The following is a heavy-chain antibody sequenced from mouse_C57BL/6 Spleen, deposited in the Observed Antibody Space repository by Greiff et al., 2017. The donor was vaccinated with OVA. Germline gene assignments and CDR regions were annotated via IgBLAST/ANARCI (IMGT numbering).Heavy chain of an antibody. J-gene: IGHJ4*01. CDR3: VRHGSSPYYAMDY. D-gene: IGHD1-1*01. Sequence: EVQGVESGGGLVQPKGSLKLSCAASGFSFNTYAMNWVRQAPGKGLEWVARIRSKSNNYATYYADSVKDRFTIYRDDSESMLYLQMNNLKTEDTAMYYCVRHGSSPYYAMDYWGQGTSVTVSS. CDR2: IRSKSNNYAT. CDR1: GFSFNTYA. V-gene: IGHV10-1*01.